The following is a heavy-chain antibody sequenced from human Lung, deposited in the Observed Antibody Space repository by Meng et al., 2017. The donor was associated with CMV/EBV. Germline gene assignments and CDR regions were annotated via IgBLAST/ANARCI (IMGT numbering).Heavy chain of an antibody. CDR3: AREDVGWVYGSGLGY. CDR2: IYDSGT. V-gene: IGHV4-59*01. Sequence: SETXSLXXTVSGGFISNYYRSWIRQPPGKRLEWIGYIYDSGTNYNPSLKSRVTISIDTSKNQLSLNLISVTAADTAVYYCAREDVGWVYGSGLGYWGQGTLVTVSS. D-gene: IGHD3-10*01. J-gene: IGHJ4*02. CDR1: GGFISNYY.